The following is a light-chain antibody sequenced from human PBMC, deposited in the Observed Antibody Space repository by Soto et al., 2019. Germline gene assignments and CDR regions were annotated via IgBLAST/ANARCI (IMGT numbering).Light chain of an antibody. CDR3: QQYGSSPQT. Sequence: VRTQSPATLSVSPGERAVLSCRASQSVSSSYLAWYQQKPGQAPRLLIYGASSRATGIPDRFSGSGSGTDFTLTISRLEPEDFAVYYCQQYGSSPQTFGQGTKVDI. CDR2: GAS. J-gene: IGKJ1*01. V-gene: IGKV3-20*01. CDR1: QSVSSSY.